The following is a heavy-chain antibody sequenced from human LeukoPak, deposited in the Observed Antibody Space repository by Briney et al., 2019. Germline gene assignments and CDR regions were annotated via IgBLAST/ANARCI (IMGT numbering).Heavy chain of an antibody. D-gene: IGHD3-22*01. Sequence: ASVKVSCKVSGYTLTELSMHWVRQAPGKGLEWVGGFDPEDGETIYAQKFQGRVTMTEDTSTDTAYMELSSLRSEDTAVYYCATSDSSGYWYFQHWGQGTLVTVSS. CDR1: GYTLTELS. CDR3: ATSDSSGYWYFQH. J-gene: IGHJ1*01. V-gene: IGHV1-24*01. CDR2: FDPEDGET.